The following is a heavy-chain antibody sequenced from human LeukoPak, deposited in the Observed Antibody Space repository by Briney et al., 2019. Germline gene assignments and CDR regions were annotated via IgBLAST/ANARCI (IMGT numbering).Heavy chain of an antibody. CDR1: GGSISSSSYY. CDR2: IYYSGST. J-gene: IGHJ1*01. D-gene: IGHD6-13*01. CDR3: AIWYSSSWSPAEYFQH. Sequence: SETLSLTCTVSGGSISSSSYYWGWIRQPPGKGLEWIGSIYYSGSTYYNPPLKSRVTMSVDTSKNQFSLKLSSVTAADTAVYYCAIWYSSSWSPAEYFQHWGQGTLVTVSS. V-gene: IGHV4-39*01.